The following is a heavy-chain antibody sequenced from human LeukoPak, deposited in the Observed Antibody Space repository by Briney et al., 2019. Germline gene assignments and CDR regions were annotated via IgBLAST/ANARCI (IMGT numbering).Heavy chain of an antibody. D-gene: IGHD3-3*01. J-gene: IGHJ4*02. CDR3: ARGTDDFWSGYTNTFDY. CDR1: GGSISSGGYS. CDR2: IYHSGST. Sequence: SQTLSLTCAVSGGSISSGGYSWSWIRQPPGKGLEWIGYIYHSGSTYYNPSLKSRVTISVDRSKNQFSLKLSSVTAADTAVYYCARGTDDFWSGYTNTFDYWGQGTLVTVSS. V-gene: IGHV4-30-2*01.